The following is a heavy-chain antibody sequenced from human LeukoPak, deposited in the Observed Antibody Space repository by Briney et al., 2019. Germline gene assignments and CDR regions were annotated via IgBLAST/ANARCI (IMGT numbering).Heavy chain of an antibody. CDR3: ARVWSSSSYDAFDI. J-gene: IGHJ3*02. D-gene: IGHD6-13*01. V-gene: IGHV4-34*01. Sequence: SETLSLTCAVYGGSFSGYYWSWIRQPPGKGLEWIGEINHSGSTNYNPSLKSRVTISVDTSKNQFSLKLSSVTAADTAVYYCARVWSSSSYDAFDIWGQGTMVTVSS. CDR1: GGSFSGYY. CDR2: INHSGST.